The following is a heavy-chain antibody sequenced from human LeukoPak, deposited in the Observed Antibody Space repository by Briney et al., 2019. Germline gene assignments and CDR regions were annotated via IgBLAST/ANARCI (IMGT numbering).Heavy chain of an antibody. CDR3: ARMYSSGWYGY. CDR1: GYTFTSYY. V-gene: IGHV1-46*01. Sequence: ASVKVSCKASGYTFTSYYMHWVRQAPGQGLEWMGIINPSGGSTSYAQKFQGRVTMTRDTSISTAYMELSRLTSDDTAVYYCARMYSSGWYGYWGQGTLVTVSS. J-gene: IGHJ4*02. D-gene: IGHD6-19*01. CDR2: INPSGGST.